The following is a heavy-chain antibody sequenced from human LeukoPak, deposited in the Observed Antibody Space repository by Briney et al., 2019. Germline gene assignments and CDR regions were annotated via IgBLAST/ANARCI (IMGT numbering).Heavy chain of an antibody. V-gene: IGHV3-23*01. D-gene: IGHD2-2*01. J-gene: IGHJ4*02. CDR3: AKDRCSSTSCYLSRFDY. Sequence: PGGSLRLSCAASGFTLSSYAMSWVRQAPGKGLEWVSAISGSGGSTYYADSVKGRFTISRENSKNTRERQMKSLRAEDTAVYYCAKDRCSSTSCYLSRFDYWGQGTLVTVSS. CDR1: GFTLSSYA. CDR2: ISGSGGST.